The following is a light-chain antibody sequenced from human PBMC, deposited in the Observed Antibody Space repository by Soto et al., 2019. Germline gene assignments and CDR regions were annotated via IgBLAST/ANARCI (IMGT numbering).Light chain of an antibody. CDR1: ASDVGVYNY. Sequence: QSVLTQPPSASGSLGQSVTISCTGTASDVGVYNYVSWYQQHPGKAPKLMIYEVTKRPSGVPDRFSGSKSGNTASLTVSGLQAGDEADYYCSSYAGSSTLYVFGTGTKVTVL. V-gene: IGLV2-8*01. J-gene: IGLJ1*01. CDR2: EVT. CDR3: SSYAGSSTLYV.